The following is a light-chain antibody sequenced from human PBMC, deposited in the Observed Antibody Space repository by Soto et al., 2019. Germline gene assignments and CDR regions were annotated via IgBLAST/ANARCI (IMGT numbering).Light chain of an antibody. CDR3: QQYNTYTVT. V-gene: IGKV1-5*03. CDR1: QSINNC. Sequence: DIQMTQSPSTLSASVGDRVTITCRASQSINNCLAWYQQKLGRAPKLLIYWASSLESGVPSRFSGSGSGTDFTLTISSLQTDDFAPDYCQQYNTYTVTFGQGTKVEIK. CDR2: WAS. J-gene: IGKJ1*01.